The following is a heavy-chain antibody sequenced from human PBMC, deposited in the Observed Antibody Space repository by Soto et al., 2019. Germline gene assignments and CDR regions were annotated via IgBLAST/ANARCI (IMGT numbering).Heavy chain of an antibody. V-gene: IGHV1-18*01. CDR3: ARDASITIFGHDRRWYFDL. CDR2: ISAYNGNT. D-gene: IGHD3-3*01. J-gene: IGHJ2*01. CDR1: GYTFTSYG. Sequence: QVPLVQSGAEVKKPGASVKVSCKASGYTFTSYGIIWVRQAPGQGLEWMGWISAYNGNTNYAQKLQGRVTMTTDTSTNTAYMVLRSLRSDDTAVYYCARDASITIFGHDRRWYFDLWGRGTLVTVSS.